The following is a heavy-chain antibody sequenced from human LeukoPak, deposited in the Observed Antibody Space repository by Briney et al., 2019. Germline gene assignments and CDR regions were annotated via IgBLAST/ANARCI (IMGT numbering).Heavy chain of an antibody. V-gene: IGHV4-59*01. CDR3: ASTVNYYGSGSHFDY. Sequence: SETLSLTCTVSGGSISSYYWSWIRQPPGKGLEWIGYIYYSGSTNYNPSLKSRVTISVDTSKNQFSLKLSSVTAADTAVYYCASTVNYYGSGSHFDYWGQGTLVTVSS. D-gene: IGHD3-10*01. CDR2: IYYSGST. CDR1: GGSISSYY. J-gene: IGHJ4*02.